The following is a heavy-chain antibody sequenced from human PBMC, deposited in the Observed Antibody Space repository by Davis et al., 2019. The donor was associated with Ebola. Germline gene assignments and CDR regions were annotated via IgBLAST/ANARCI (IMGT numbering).Heavy chain of an antibody. V-gene: IGHV4-34*01. CDR1: GGSFSGYY. J-gene: IGHJ4*02. Sequence: PSETLSLTCAVYGGSFSGYYWSWIRQPPGKGLEWIGEINHSGSTNYNPSLKSRVTISVDTSKNQFSLKLSSVTAADTAVYYCARAQGGEQQPSGSLDYWGQGTLVTVSS. D-gene: IGHD6-13*01. CDR2: INHSGST. CDR3: ARAQGGEQQPSGSLDY.